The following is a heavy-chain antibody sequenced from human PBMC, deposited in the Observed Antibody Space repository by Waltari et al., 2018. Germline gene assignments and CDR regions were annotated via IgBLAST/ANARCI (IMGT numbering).Heavy chain of an antibody. V-gene: IGHV3-48*01. CDR3: ASGSYSYGLGY. D-gene: IGHD5-18*01. CDR2: ISSSSSTI. J-gene: IGHJ4*02. CDR1: GFTFSRYG. Sequence: EVQLVESGGGLVQPGGSLSLSCAASGFTFSRYGLNWVRQAPGKGLEWVSYISSSSSTIYYADSVKGRFTISRDNAKRSLYLQMNSLRAEDTAVYYCASGSYSYGLGYWGQGTLVTVSS.